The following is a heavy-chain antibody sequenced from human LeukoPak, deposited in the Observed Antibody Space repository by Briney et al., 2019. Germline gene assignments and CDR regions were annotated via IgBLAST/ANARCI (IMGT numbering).Heavy chain of an antibody. CDR1: GFTFSSYS. V-gene: IGHV3-48*04. CDR2: ISSSSSTI. J-gene: IGHJ6*03. Sequence: GGSLRLSCAASGFTFSSYSMNWVRQAPGKGLEWVSYISSSSSTIYYADSVKGRFTISRDNAKNSLYLQMNSLRAEDTAVYYCARLQLERPRNYYYMDVWGKGTTVTVSS. CDR3: ARLQLERPRNYYYMDV. D-gene: IGHD1-1*01.